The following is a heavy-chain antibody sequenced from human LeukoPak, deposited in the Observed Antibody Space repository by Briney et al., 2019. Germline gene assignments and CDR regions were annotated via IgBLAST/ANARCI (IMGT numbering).Heavy chain of an antibody. CDR3: ARESQWDTLLLAWFDP. V-gene: IGHV6-1*01. Sequence: SQTLSLTCAISGDSVSSNSAAWNWIRQSPSRGLEWLGRTYYRSKWYNDYAVSVKSRITINPDTSKNQFSLQLNSVTPEDTAVYYCARESQWDTLLLAWFDPWGQGTLVTVSS. D-gene: IGHD1-26*01. CDR1: GDSVSSNSAA. J-gene: IGHJ5*02. CDR2: TYYRSKWYN.